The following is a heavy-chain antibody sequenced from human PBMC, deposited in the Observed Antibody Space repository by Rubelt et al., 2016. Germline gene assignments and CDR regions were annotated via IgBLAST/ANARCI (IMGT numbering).Heavy chain of an antibody. D-gene: IGHD3-22*01. CDR1: GGSISNYY. CDR2: IYYSGNT. CDR3: ARVRRSQGKDSSAYRDFDY. J-gene: IGHJ4*02. Sequence: VQLQESGPGLVKPSETLSLTCTVSGGSISNYYWSWIRQPPGKGLEWMRYIYYSGNTNYNPSLKIRLTISVDTSKNQFSLKLNSVTAAEPAVYYCARVRRSQGKDSSAYRDFDYWGQGTLVTVSS. V-gene: IGHV4-59*08.